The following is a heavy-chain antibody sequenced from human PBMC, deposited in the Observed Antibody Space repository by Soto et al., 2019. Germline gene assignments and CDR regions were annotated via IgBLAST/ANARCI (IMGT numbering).Heavy chain of an antibody. D-gene: IGHD2-2*01. J-gene: IGHJ4*02. CDR1: GGSISSSSFH. CDR2: IYYSGST. Sequence: SETQCLSCTVSGGSISSSSFHWGLIRQPPGKGLEWIGSIYYSGSTYYSPSLKSRVTISVDTSKNQFSLKLSSVTAADTAVYYCARDSSYADGYDYWGQGTLVTGSS. CDR3: ARDSSYADGYDY. V-gene: IGHV4-39*07.